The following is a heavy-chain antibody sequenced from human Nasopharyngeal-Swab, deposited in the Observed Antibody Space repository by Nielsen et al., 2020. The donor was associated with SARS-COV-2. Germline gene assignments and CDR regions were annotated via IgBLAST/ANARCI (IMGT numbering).Heavy chain of an antibody. J-gene: IGHJ6*03. CDR2: INAGNGNT. Sequence: ASVKVSCKASGYTFTSYAMHWVRQAPGQRIEWMGWINAGNGNTKYSQKFQGRVTITRDTSASTAYMELSSLRSEDTAVYYCARENGGKPPYYYYYMDVWGKGTTVTVSS. CDR3: ARENGGKPPYYYYYMDV. V-gene: IGHV1-3*01. CDR1: GYTFTSYA. D-gene: IGHD4-23*01.